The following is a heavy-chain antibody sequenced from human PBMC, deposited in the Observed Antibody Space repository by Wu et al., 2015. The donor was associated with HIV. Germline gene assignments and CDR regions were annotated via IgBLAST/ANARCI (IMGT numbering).Heavy chain of an antibody. CDR1: GYTFTNYY. Sequence: QVQLVQSGAEVKKPGASVKVSCETSGYTFTNYYMHWVRQAPGQGLEWMGWFTPNSDVTKYAQKFQGRVSMTTDTSINTAYMELSSLTSDDTAVYYCTTYGPGYNWMYKWGQGTQVTVSS. CDR3: TTYGPGYNWMYK. D-gene: IGHD1-20*01. V-gene: IGHV1-2*02. J-gene: IGHJ4*02. CDR2: FTPNSDVT.